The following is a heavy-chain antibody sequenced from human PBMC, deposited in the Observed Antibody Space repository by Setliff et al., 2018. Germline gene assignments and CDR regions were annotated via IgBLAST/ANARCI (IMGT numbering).Heavy chain of an antibody. J-gene: IGHJ4*02. CDR3: ARGGQFDTSGYHKFDY. V-gene: IGHV3-21*01. Sequence: LRLSCEASGFSFRSYAMNWVRQAPGKGLEWVSSIDSRSSHIKYADSLRGRFTISRDNAKNSLFLQMNNLGAEDTAVYYCARGGQFDTSGYHKFDYWGQGTQVTVSS. D-gene: IGHD3-22*01. CDR1: GFSFRSYA. CDR2: IDSRSSHI.